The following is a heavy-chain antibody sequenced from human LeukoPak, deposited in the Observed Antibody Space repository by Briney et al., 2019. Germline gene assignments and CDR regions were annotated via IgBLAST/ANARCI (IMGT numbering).Heavy chain of an antibody. Sequence: ASVKVSCKASGYTFTGYYMHWVRQAPGQGLEWMGWINPNSGGTNYAQKFQGRVTMTRDTSISTAYMELSRLRSDDTAVYYCARGLVGYDSSGYYSWGQGTLVTVSS. CDR2: INPNSGGT. CDR3: ARGLVGYDSSGYYS. CDR1: GYTFTGYY. J-gene: IGHJ4*02. D-gene: IGHD3-22*01. V-gene: IGHV1-2*02.